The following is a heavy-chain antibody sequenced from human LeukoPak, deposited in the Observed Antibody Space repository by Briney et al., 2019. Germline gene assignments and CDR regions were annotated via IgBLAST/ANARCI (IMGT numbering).Heavy chain of an antibody. D-gene: IGHD1-7*01. V-gene: IGHV3-21*04. Sequence: PGGSLRLSCAASGFTFSSYEMNWLRQAPGKGLEWVSSISSSSSYIYYADSVKGRFTISRDNAKNSLYLQMNSLRAEGTAVYYCAKGQGSLELNPFYYWGQGTLVTVSS. CDR2: ISSSSSYI. CDR1: GFTFSSYE. J-gene: IGHJ4*02. CDR3: AKGQGSLELNPFYY.